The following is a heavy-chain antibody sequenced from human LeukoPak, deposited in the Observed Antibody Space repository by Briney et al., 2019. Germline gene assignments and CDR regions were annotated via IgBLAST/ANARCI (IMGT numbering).Heavy chain of an antibody. CDR1: VFTFSSYG. V-gene: IGHV3-30*18. CDR2: ISYDGGNK. J-gene: IGHJ2*01. Sequence: GGSLRLSCAASVFTFSSYGIHWVRQAPGKGLEWVAVISYDGGNKYYADSVQGRFTISRDNSKNTLYLQMNSLRAEDTAVYYCAKDLGGGSGCYDLWGRGTLVTVSS. CDR3: AKDLGGGSGCYDL. D-gene: IGHD6-19*01.